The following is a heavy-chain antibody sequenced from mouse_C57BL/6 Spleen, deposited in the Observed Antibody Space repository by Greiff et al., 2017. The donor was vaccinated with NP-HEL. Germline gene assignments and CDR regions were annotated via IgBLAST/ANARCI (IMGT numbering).Heavy chain of an antibody. V-gene: IGHV1-81*01. CDR3: ARWGYDYSFAY. Sequence: LQESVPYRSLPFSSVKLSCKASGYTFTSYGISWVKQRTGQGLEWIGEIYPRSGNTYYNEKFKGKATLTADKSSRTAYMELRSLTSEDSAVYFCARWGYDYSFAYWGQGTLVTVSA. CDR2: IYPRSGNT. CDR1: GYTFTSYG. D-gene: IGHD2-4*01. J-gene: IGHJ3*01.